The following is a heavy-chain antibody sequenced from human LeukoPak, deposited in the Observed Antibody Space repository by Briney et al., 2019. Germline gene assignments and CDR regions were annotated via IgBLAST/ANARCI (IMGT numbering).Heavy chain of an antibody. CDR2: IYHSGST. CDR1: GYSISSGYY. Sequence: SETLSLTCAVSGYSISSGYYWGWIRPPPGKGLEWIGSIYHSGSTYYNPSLKSRVTISVDTSKNQFSLKLSSVTAADTAVYYCARARGYCSSTSCSWDLDYWGQGTLVTVSS. J-gene: IGHJ4*02. V-gene: IGHV4-38-2*01. D-gene: IGHD2-2*01. CDR3: ARARGYCSSTSCSWDLDY.